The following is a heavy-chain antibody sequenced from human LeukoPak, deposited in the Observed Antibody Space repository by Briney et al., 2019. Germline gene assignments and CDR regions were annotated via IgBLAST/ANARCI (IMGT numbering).Heavy chain of an antibody. J-gene: IGHJ6*02. Sequence: GGSLRLSCAASGFTFSSYGMHWVRQAPGKGLEWVAFIRYDGSNKYYADSVKGRFTISRDNSKNTLYLQMNSLRAEDTAVYYCAKEVGYCSSTSCYPWEYYYHGMDVWGQGTTVTVSS. D-gene: IGHD2-2*01. CDR2: IRYDGSNK. CDR1: GFTFSSYG. V-gene: IGHV3-30*02. CDR3: AKEVGYCSSTSCYPWEYYYHGMDV.